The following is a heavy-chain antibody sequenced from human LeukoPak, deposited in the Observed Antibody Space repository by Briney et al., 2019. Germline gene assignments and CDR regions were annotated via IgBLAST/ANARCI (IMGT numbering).Heavy chain of an antibody. Sequence: PSETLSLTCTVSGGSVSSGSYYWSWIRQPPGKGLEWIEYIYYSGSTNYNPSLKSRVTIPVDRSKNQFSLKLSSVTAADTAVYYCARVHGGTFDYWGQGTLVTVSS. CDR1: GGSVSSGSYY. CDR2: IYYSGST. V-gene: IGHV4-61*01. D-gene: IGHD4-23*01. CDR3: ARVHGGTFDY. J-gene: IGHJ4*02.